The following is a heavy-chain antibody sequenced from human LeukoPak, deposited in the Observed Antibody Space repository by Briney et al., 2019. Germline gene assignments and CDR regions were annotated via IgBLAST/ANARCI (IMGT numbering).Heavy chain of an antibody. CDR1: GFTFSNYA. CDR3: ARDYKYAFDN. CDR2: IGIDSGNT. J-gene: IGHJ4*02. D-gene: IGHD5-24*01. Sequence: GGSLRLSCTASGFTFSNYAMHWVRQAPGKGLEWISYIGIDSGNTNYADSVKGRFTISGDKAKNSLYLQMNSLRVEDTAVYYCARDYKYAFDNWGQGTLVTVSS. V-gene: IGHV3-48*01.